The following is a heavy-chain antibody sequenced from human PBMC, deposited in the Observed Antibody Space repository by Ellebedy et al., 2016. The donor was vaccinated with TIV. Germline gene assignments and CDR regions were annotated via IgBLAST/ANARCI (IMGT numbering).Heavy chain of an antibody. CDR3: ARDDYYDSSGNYYYYGMDV. CDR2: IIPIFGTA. Sequence: SVKVSCXASGGTFSSYAISWVRQAPGQGLEWMGGIIPIFGTANYAQKFQGRVTITADESTSTAYMELSSLRSEDTAVYYCARDDYYDSSGNYYYYGMDVWGQGTTVTVSS. D-gene: IGHD3-22*01. CDR1: GGTFSSYA. V-gene: IGHV1-69*13. J-gene: IGHJ6*02.